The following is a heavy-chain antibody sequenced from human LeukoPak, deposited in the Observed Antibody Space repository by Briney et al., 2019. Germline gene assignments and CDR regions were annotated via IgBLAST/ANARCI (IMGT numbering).Heavy chain of an antibody. V-gene: IGHV3-7*03. D-gene: IGHD5-24*01. CDR2: IKKDGSEK. CDR3: ARGQRDGYSDVAYTDF. CDR1: GFIFSGSW. Sequence: GGSLRLSCTASGFIFSGSWMAWIRQAPGKGLEWVAIIKKDGSEKYYVDSMKGRFTISRDNAKNSLFLQMNSLRAEDTAVYYCARGQRDGYSDVAYTDFWGQGTLVTVSS. J-gene: IGHJ4*02.